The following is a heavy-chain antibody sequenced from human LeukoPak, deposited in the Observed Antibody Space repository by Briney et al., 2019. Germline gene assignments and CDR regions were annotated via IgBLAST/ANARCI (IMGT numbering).Heavy chain of an antibody. D-gene: IGHD3-10*01. V-gene: IGHV3-30*02. CDR1: EFTFSRYG. J-gene: IGHJ4*02. CDR3: ATHYYASGNYYNPIFY. CDR2: IRYDESDK. Sequence: GGSLRLSCAASEFTFSRYGMHWVRQAPGKGLEWVAFIRYDESDKKYKDSVKGRFTVSKDNSKNTLSLQMHSLRVEDTAVYYCATHYYASGNYYNPIFYWGQGALVTVSS.